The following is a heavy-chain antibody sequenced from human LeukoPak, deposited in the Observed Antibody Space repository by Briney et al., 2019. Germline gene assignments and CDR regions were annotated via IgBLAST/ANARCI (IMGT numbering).Heavy chain of an antibody. CDR2: IIPIFGTV. CDR3: ARDRPYPYVDDYYWHGMDV. CDR1: GGTFSSYA. V-gene: IGHV1-69*13. J-gene: IGHJ6*02. D-gene: IGHD4-17*01. Sequence: ASVKVSCKASGGTFSSYAISWVRQAPGQGLEWMGGIIPIFGTVNYAQKFQGRVTITADESTSTAYMELSSLRSEDTAVYYCARDRPYPYVDDYYWHGMDVWGQGTTVTVSS.